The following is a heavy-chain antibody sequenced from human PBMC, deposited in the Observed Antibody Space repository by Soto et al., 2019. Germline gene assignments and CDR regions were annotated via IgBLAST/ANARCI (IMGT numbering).Heavy chain of an antibody. Sequence: GGSLRLSCAASGFTFSRYSMNWVRQAPGKGLEWVSSISSTTNYIYYADSMKGRFTVSRDNARNSVYLDMNSLSAEDTAVYYCARESEDLTSNFDYWGQGTLVTVSS. J-gene: IGHJ4*02. CDR2: ISSTTNYI. CDR3: ARESEDLTSNFDY. CDR1: GFTFSRYS. V-gene: IGHV3-21*01.